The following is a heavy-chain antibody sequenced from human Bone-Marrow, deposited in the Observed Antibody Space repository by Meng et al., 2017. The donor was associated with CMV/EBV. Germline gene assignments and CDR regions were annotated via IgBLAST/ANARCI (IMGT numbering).Heavy chain of an antibody. CDR2: IYWNDDK. CDR3: AHGRRYYNYIWGSYRPVFDD. Sequence: SGPTLVYTTPTLTLTCTFSGFSLRTSGAGVGWMRQPPGKALEWLALIYWNDDKNYSPSLRGRLTMTKETSRNLVVLKMTNMDPVDTATYYCAHGRRYYNYIWGSYRPVFDDWGQGILVTVSS. V-gene: IGHV2-5*01. J-gene: IGHJ4*01. CDR1: GFSLRTSGAG. D-gene: IGHD3-16*02.